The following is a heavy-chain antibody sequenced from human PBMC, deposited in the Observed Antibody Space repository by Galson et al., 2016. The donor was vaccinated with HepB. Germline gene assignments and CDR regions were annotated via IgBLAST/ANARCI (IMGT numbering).Heavy chain of an antibody. CDR2: ISYDGSNK. Sequence: SLRLSCAASGFTFSSYGMHWVRQAPGKGLEWVAVISYDGSNKHYADSAKGRFTISRDNSKNTLYLQMNSLRAEDTAVYYCAKNSLRVIVGAADYWGQGTLVTVSS. CDR1: GFTFSSYG. J-gene: IGHJ4*02. D-gene: IGHD1-26*01. V-gene: IGHV3-30*18. CDR3: AKNSLRVIVGAADY.